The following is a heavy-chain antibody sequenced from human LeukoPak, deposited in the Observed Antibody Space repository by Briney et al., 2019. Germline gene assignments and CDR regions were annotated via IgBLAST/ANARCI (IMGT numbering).Heavy chain of an antibody. CDR1: GFTFSDYY. CDR2: ISSSGSTI. V-gene: IGHV3-11*01. Sequence: GGSLRLSCAASGFTFSDYYMSWIRQAPGKGLEWVSYISSSGSTIYYADSVKGQFTISRDNSKNTLYLQMNSLKAEDTAVYYCAKGPRTVRFGDRHKGIFDYWGQGTLVTVSS. J-gene: IGHJ4*02. D-gene: IGHD3-10*01. CDR3: AKGPRTVRFGDRHKGIFDY.